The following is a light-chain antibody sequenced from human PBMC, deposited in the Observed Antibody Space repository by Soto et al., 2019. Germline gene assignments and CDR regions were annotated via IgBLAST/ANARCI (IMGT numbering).Light chain of an antibody. CDR1: SGHSNYA. J-gene: IGLJ1*01. CDR2: VNSDGSH. Sequence: QSVLTQSPSASASLGASVKLTCTLSSGHSNYAIAWHQQQPEKGPRYLMKVNSDGSHRKGDGITDRFSGSSARAQRYLTISSVHYEDEADYYCQTWGTGIRVFGTGTKLTVL. V-gene: IGLV4-69*01. CDR3: QTWGTGIRV.